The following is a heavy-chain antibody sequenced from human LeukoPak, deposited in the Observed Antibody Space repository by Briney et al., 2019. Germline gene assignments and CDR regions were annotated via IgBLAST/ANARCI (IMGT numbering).Heavy chain of an antibody. V-gene: IGHV3-21*01. D-gene: IGHD2-2*01. J-gene: IGHJ5*02. Sequence: GGSLRLSCAASGFTFSSYSMNWVHQAPGKGLEWVSSISSSSSYIYYADSVKGRFTISRDNAKNSLYLQMNGLRAEDTAVYYCARDSRKGYCSSTSCYARNNWFDPWGQGTLVTVSS. CDR2: ISSSSSYI. CDR3: ARDSRKGYCSSTSCYARNNWFDP. CDR1: GFTFSSYS.